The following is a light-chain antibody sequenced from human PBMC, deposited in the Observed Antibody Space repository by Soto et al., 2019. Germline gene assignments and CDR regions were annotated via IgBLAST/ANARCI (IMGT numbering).Light chain of an antibody. CDR2: DAS. J-gene: IGKJ5*01. CDR1: QSVSNY. CDR3: XXRSNWPLT. Sequence: EIVLTQSPATLSLSPGERATVSCRASQSVSNYFAWYQQKPGQAPRLLIYDASNRATGIPARFSGSGSGTXXXXXXXXLEPXDFXXXXXXXRSNWPLTFGQGTRLEIK. V-gene: IGKV3-11*01.